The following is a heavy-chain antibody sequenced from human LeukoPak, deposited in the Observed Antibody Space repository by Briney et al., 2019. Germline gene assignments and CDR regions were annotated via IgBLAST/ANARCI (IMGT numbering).Heavy chain of an antibody. J-gene: IGHJ6*02. V-gene: IGHV4-31*03. CDR1: GGSISSGGYY. Sequence: PSETLSLTCTVSGGSISSGGYYWSWIRQHPGKGLEWIGYIYYSGSTYYNPSLKSRVTISVDTSKNQFPLKLSSVTAADTAVYYCAREGLTVTTGYYYYGMDVWGQGTTVTVSS. D-gene: IGHD4-11*01. CDR2: IYYSGST. CDR3: AREGLTVTTGYYYYGMDV.